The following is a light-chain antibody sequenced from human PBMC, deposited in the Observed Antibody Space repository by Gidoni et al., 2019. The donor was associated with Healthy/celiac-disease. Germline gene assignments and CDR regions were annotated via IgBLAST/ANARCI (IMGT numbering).Light chain of an antibody. CDR3: QQYNNWPRLT. CDR1: QSVSSN. V-gene: IGKV3-15*01. Sequence: EIVITQSPATLSGSPGERATRSCRASQSVSSNLAWYQQKPGQAPRLLIYGASTRATGIPARFSGSGSGTEFTLTISSLQSEDFAVYYCQQYNNWPRLTFGGGTKVEIK. J-gene: IGKJ4*01. CDR2: GAS.